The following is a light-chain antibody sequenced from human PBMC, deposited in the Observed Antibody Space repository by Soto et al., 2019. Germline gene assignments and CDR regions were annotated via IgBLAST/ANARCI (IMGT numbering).Light chain of an antibody. Sequence: EIVLTQSPATLSLSPGERATLSCRASQSVSSSLAWYQQKPGQAPRLLIYGASNGAAGIPARFSGTGSGTDFTLTISSLEPDDFATYYCQQAKNFPWTFGQGTRVEIK. J-gene: IGKJ1*01. CDR3: QQAKNFPWT. CDR2: GAS. V-gene: IGKV3-11*01. CDR1: QSVSSS.